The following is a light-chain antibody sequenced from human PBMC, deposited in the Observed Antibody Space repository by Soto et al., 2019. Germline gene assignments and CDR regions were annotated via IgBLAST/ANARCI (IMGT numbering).Light chain of an antibody. CDR1: SSDVGGYNF. CDR3: SSYAGSNIVV. V-gene: IGLV2-8*01. Sequence: QSALTQPPSASGSPGQSVTISCTGTSSDVGGYNFVSWYQQHPGKATKLMIYEVSERPSGVPDRFSGSKSGNTASLTVSGLQGEDEADYYCSSYAGSNIVVFGGGTKLTVL. CDR2: EVS. J-gene: IGLJ2*01.